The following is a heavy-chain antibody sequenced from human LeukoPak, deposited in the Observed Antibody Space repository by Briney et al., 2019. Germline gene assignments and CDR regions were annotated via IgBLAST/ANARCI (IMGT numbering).Heavy chain of an antibody. CDR3: ARRVSDSGSFSFDY. D-gene: IGHD3-10*01. V-gene: IGHV3-48*04. Sequence: GGSLRLSCAASGFTFSTYSMHWVRQAPGKGLEWVSYISTSSSTTYYADSVKGRFTVSRDNAKSSLFLQMNSLRAEDTAVYYCARRVSDSGSFSFDYWGQGTLVTVSS. CDR1: GFTFSTYS. J-gene: IGHJ4*02. CDR2: ISTSSSTT.